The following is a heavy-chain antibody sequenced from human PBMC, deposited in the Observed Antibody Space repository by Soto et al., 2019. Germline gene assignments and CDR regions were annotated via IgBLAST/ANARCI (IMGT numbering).Heavy chain of an antibody. J-gene: IGHJ4*02. CDR2: ISSSSSTI. CDR1: GFTFSSYS. CDR3: ARDQVTMVRGPHDPFDY. V-gene: IGHV3-48*01. D-gene: IGHD3-10*01. Sequence: GGSLRLSCAASGFTFSSYSMNWVRQAPGKGLEWVSYISSSSSTIYYADSVKGRFTISRDNAKNSLYLQMNSLRAEDTAVYYCARDQVTMVRGPHDPFDYWGQGTLVTVSS.